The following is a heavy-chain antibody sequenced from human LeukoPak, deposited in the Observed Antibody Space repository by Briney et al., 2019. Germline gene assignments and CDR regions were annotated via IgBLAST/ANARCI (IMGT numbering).Heavy chain of an antibody. D-gene: IGHD6-13*01. J-gene: IGHJ4*02. Sequence: GGSLRLSCAASGFTFSSYSMNWVRQAPGKGLEWVSYISSSSSTIYYADSVKGRFTISRDNAKNSLYLQMNSLRAEDTAVYYCARDLAAAGTGYWGQGTLVTVSS. CDR1: GFTFSSYS. V-gene: IGHV3-48*01. CDR3: ARDLAAAGTGY. CDR2: ISSSSSTI.